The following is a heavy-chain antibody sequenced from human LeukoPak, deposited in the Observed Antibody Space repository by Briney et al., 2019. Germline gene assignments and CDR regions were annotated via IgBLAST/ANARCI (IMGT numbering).Heavy chain of an antibody. D-gene: IGHD2-2*01. V-gene: IGHV4-39*07. CDR2: IYYSGST. CDR1: GGSISSGSYY. Sequence: KTSQTLSLTCTVSGGSISSGSYYWGWNRQPPGKGLEWIGSIYYSGSTNYNPSLKSRVTISVNTSKNQFSLKLSSVTAADTAVYYCARDDGYCSSTSCSDALDIWGQGTMVTVSS. J-gene: IGHJ3*02. CDR3: ARDDGYCSSTSCSDALDI.